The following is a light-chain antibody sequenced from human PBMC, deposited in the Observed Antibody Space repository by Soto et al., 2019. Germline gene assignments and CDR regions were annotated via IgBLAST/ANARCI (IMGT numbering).Light chain of an antibody. CDR2: EVS. Sequence: QSALTQPASVSGSPGQSITISCTGTSSDVGGYNYVSWYQQHPGKAPKVMIYEVSNRPSGVSNRFSGSKSGNAASLTISGLQAEDEADYYSSSYRIIGTLVFGTGTKVTAL. V-gene: IGLV2-14*01. CDR3: SSYRIIGTLV. J-gene: IGLJ1*01. CDR1: SSDVGGYNY.